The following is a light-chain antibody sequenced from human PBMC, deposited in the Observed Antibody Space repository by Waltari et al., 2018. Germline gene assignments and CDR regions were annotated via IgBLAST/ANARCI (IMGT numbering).Light chain of an antibody. J-gene: IGLJ2*01. V-gene: IGLV2-14*03. CDR3: SSYTSRSTLV. CDR2: DVS. Sequence: QSALTQPASVSGSPGQSITISCTGTSSDVGGYNYVSWYQQHPGKAPKLMIYDVSNGPSWVSNRFSGSKSGNTASLTISGLQAEDEADYYCSSYTSRSTLVFGGGTKLTVL. CDR1: SSDVGGYNY.